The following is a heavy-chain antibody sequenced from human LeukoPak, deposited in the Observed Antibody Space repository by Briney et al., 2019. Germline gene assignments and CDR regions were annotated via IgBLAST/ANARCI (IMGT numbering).Heavy chain of an antibody. D-gene: IGHD6-13*01. Sequence: GGSLTLSCAASGFTFSIAWMSGVPEAPGEGLEWVGRIKSKTDGGTTDYAARVKGRFTISRDDSKNTLYLQMNSLKTEDTAVYYCTAPLIAAPGWGQGTLVTVSS. CDR1: GFTFSIAW. J-gene: IGHJ4*02. CDR2: IKSKTDGGTT. V-gene: IGHV3-15*01. CDR3: TAPLIAAPG.